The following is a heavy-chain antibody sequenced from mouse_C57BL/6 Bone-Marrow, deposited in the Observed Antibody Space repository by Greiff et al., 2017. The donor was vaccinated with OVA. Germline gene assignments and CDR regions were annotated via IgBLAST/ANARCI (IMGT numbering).Heavy chain of an antibody. D-gene: IGHD1-1*01. CDR1: GFTFSDYG. J-gene: IGHJ1*03. CDR2: ISSGSSTI. CDR3: ARGYYGSSSHWYFDV. V-gene: IGHV5-17*01. Sequence: EVKAVESGGGLVKPGGSLKLSCAASGFTFSDYGMHWVRQAPEKGLEWVAYISSGSSTIYYADTVKGRFTISRDNAKNPLFLQMTSLRSEDTAMYYCARGYYGSSSHWYFDVWGTGTTVTVSS.